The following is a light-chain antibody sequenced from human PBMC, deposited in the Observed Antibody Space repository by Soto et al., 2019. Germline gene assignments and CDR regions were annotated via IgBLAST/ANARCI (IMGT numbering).Light chain of an antibody. CDR1: TIGSES. CDR3: QVWDGSRDHCV. Sequence: SYELTQPPSVSVAPGQTARISCGGDTIGSESVRWYQQKPGQAPVLVVYDDTDRPSGIPERFSGSSSGTTATLTISRVEAGDEADYYCQVWDGSRDHCVFGTGTKVTVL. J-gene: IGLJ1*01. CDR2: DDT. V-gene: IGLV3-21*02.